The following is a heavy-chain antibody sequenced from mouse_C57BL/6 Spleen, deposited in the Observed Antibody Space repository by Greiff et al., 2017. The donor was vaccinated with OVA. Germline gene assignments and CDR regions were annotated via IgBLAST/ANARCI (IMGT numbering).Heavy chain of an antibody. CDR1: GYTFTSYW. V-gene: IGHV1-61*01. CDR3: ARGGRGIGYFDV. CDR2: IYPSDSET. Sequence: QVQLQQPGAELVRPGSSVKLSCKASGYTFTSYWMDWVKQRPGQGLEWIGNIYPSDSETHYNQKFKDKATLTVDKSSSTAYMQLSSLTSEDSAVYYCARGGRGIGYFDVWGTGTTVTVSS. J-gene: IGHJ1*03. D-gene: IGHD3-3*01.